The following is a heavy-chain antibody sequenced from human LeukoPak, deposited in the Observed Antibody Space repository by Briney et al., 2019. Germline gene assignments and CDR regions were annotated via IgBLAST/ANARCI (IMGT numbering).Heavy chain of an antibody. V-gene: IGHV3-21*01. CDR3: ARKRSLGPVDI. Sequence: GGSLRLSCAVSGFTFSNYNMNWVRQAPGKGLEWVSSISSTSTYIYYTDSVEGRFTISRDNAKNSLYLQMNNLRAEDTAVYYCARKRSLGPVDIWGQGTMVTVSS. CDR1: GFTFSNYN. J-gene: IGHJ3*02. CDR2: ISSTSTYI. D-gene: IGHD7-27*01.